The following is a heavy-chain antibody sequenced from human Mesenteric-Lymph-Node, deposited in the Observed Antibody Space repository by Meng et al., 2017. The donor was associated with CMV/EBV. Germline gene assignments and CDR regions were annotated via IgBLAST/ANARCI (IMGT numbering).Heavy chain of an antibody. Sequence: QLQLQESGPGLVKPSETLSVTCTVSGGSISSSRYYWGWIRQPPGKGLEWIGSIYYSGSTYYNPSLKSRVTISVDTSKNQFSLKLSSVTAADTAVYYCARPHYYGSGSSPWFDPWGQGTLVTVSS. CDR2: IYYSGST. V-gene: IGHV4-39*01. D-gene: IGHD3-10*01. CDR1: GGSISSSRYY. CDR3: ARPHYYGSGSSPWFDP. J-gene: IGHJ5*02.